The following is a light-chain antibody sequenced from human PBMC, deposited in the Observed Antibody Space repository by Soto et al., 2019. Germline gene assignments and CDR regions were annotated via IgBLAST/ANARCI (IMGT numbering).Light chain of an antibody. V-gene: IGKV3-20*01. J-gene: IGKJ2*01. CDR3: QLYAGSPMYT. CDR1: QSVSNNY. Sequence: EIVLTQSPGTLSLSPGERATLSCRASQSVSNNYLAWYQQKPGQAPRLLIYGAANRATGIPDRFSGSGSGTDFTLTISRLEPEDFAVYYCQLYAGSPMYTFGQGNKGDIK. CDR2: GAA.